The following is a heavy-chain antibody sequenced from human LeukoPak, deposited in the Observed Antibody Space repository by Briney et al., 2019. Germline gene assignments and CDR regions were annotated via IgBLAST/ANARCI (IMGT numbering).Heavy chain of an antibody. J-gene: IGHJ4*02. CDR3: ARAVITRHVPLEY. D-gene: IGHD3-22*01. CDR1: GFTFSSYE. CDR2: ISSSGSTI. Sequence: GGSLRLSCAASGFTFSSYEMNWVRQAPGKGLEWVSYISSSGSTIYYADSVKGRFTISRDSAKNSLYLQMNSLRAEDTAVYYCARAVITRHVPLEYWGQGTLVTVSS. V-gene: IGHV3-48*03.